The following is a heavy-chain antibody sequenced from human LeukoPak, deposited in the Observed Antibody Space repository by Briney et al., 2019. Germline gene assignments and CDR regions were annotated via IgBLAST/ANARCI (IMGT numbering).Heavy chain of an antibody. V-gene: IGHV3-23*01. D-gene: IGHD3-22*01. J-gene: IGHJ4*02. CDR1: GLTFSSYA. CDR2: ISGTGGST. CDR3: AKHQYDSSGYRFDY. Sequence: PGGSLRLSCAASGLTFSSYAMSWVRQAPGKGLERVSAISGTGGSTYYADSVKGRFTISRDNSKNTLYLQMNSLRAEDTAVYYCAKHQYDSSGYRFDYWGQGTLVTVSS.